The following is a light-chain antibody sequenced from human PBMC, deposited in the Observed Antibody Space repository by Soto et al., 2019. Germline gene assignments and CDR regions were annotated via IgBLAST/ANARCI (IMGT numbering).Light chain of an antibody. CDR1: HSVSSRY. Sequence: EIVLTQSPGTLSLSPGERATLSCRASHSVSSRYLAWYQQKPGQAPRLLIYGASSRATGIPDRFSGSGSGTDFTLTISRLEPEDFAVYYCQQYGSSPPYTLGQGTKLEIK. V-gene: IGKV3-20*01. CDR2: GAS. J-gene: IGKJ2*01. CDR3: QQYGSSPPYT.